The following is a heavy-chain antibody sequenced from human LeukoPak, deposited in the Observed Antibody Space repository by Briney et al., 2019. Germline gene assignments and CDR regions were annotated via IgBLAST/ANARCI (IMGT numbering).Heavy chain of an antibody. J-gene: IGHJ4*02. CDR1: GFTFSSYE. CDR2: ISSSGSTI. Sequence: GGSLRLSCAASGFTFSSYEMNWVRQAPGKGLEWVSYISSSGSTIYYADSVKGRFTISRDNAKNSLYLQMNSLRAEYTAVYYCARQIYYYDSSGYYYVWATIDYWGQGTLVTVSS. D-gene: IGHD3-22*01. CDR3: ARQIYYYDSSGYYYVWATIDY. V-gene: IGHV3-48*03.